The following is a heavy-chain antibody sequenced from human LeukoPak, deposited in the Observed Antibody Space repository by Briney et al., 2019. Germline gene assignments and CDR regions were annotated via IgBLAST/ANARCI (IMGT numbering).Heavy chain of an antibody. CDR3: ASSRTLVDTAMVATFDY. CDR1: GGSISSYY. CDR2: IYYSGST. J-gene: IGHJ4*02. D-gene: IGHD5-18*01. Sequence: PSETLSLTCTVSGGSISSYYWSWIRQPPGKGLEWIGYIYYSGSTNYNPSLKSRVTISVDTSKNQFSLKLSSVTAADTAVYYCASSRTLVDTAMVATFDYWGQGTLVTVSS. V-gene: IGHV4-59*12.